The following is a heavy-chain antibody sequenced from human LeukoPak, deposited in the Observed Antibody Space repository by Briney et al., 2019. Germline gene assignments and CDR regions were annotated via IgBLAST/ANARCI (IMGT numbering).Heavy chain of an antibody. CDR3: ARNSNGMSN. V-gene: IGHV3-74*01. Sequence: GGSLRLSCVASGFTFTNYGMMWVRQAPGKGLGWVSYINSDGRSTTYADSVKGRFTISRDNAKNTLYLRMSSLRAEDTAMYYCARNSNGMSNWGQGTLVIVSS. CDR1: GFTFTNYG. J-gene: IGHJ4*02. D-gene: IGHD2-8*01. CDR2: INSDGRST.